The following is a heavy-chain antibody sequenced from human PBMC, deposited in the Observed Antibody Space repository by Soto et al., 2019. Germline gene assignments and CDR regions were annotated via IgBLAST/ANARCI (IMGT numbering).Heavy chain of an antibody. J-gene: IGHJ4*02. V-gene: IGHV3-74*01. CDR1: GFTFSSYW. Sequence: GGSLRLSCAASGFTFSSYWMHWVRQAPGKGLVWVSRINSDGSSTSYADPVKGRFTISRDNAKNTLYLQMNSLRAEDTAVYYCVRTSLVVAAATREDYWGQGTLVTVSS. CDR2: INSDGSST. CDR3: VRTSLVVAAATREDY. D-gene: IGHD2-15*01.